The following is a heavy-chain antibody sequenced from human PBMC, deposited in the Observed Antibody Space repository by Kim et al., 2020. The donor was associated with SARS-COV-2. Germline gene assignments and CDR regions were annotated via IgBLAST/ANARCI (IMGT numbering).Heavy chain of an antibody. V-gene: IGHV3-48*03. CDR2: ISGDGTTI. D-gene: IGHD3-3*01. J-gene: IGHJ4*01. CDR3: ARDRAPECWSGYYPPDY. CDR1: GFTFSSYE. Sequence: GGSLRLSCAASGFTFSSYEMTWVRQAPGKGLEWVSYISGDGTTIYYPDSVKGRSIISRDNAKNSLYLQMNSLRAEDTAVYYCARDRAPECWSGYYPPDY.